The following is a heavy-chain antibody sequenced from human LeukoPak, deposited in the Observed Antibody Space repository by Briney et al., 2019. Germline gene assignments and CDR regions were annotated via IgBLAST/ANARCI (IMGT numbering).Heavy chain of an antibody. CDR1: GFSLSTSGVG. CDR2: IYWNDDK. D-gene: IGHD4-17*01. Sequence: ESGPTLVKPTQTLTLTCAFSGFSLSTSGVGVGWIRQPPGKALEWLALIYWNDDKRYSPSLKSRLTITKDTSKNQVVLTMTNMDPVDTATYYCAHDGGAYDAFDIWGQGTMVTVSS. J-gene: IGHJ3*02. CDR3: AHDGGAYDAFDI. V-gene: IGHV2-5*01.